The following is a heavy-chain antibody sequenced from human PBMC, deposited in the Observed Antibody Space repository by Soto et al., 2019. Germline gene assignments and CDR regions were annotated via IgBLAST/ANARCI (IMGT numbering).Heavy chain of an antibody. D-gene: IGHD3-10*01. V-gene: IGHV3-30-3*01. Sequence: PGGSLRLSCAASGFTIRGYALHWVRQAPGQGLEWMALISHDGANIKYADSVKGRFTISRADSKNTFDLQMNSLRPEDSAMYSCTRVGKGVSFGQGFDYWGRGTLVTVSS. CDR2: ISHDGANI. J-gene: IGHJ4*02. CDR3: TRVGKGVSFGQGFDY. CDR1: GFTIRGYA.